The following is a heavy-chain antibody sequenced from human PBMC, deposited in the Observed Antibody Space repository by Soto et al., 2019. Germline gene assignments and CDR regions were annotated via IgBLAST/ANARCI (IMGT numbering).Heavy chain of an antibody. Sequence: GGSLRLSCAASGFTVSSNFMSWVRQAPGMGLEWVSVIYSGGSTYYADSVKGRFTISRDNSKNTLLLQMNSLGAEDTAVYYCTTESRITIFGVVIMSYYGMDVWGQGTTVTVS. V-gene: IGHV3-66*01. CDR3: TTESRITIFGVVIMSYYGMDV. CDR1: GFTVSSNF. D-gene: IGHD3-3*01. CDR2: IYSGGST. J-gene: IGHJ6*02.